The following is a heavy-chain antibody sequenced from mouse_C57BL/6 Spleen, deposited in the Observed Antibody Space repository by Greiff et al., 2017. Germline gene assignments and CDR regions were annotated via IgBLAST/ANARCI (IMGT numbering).Heavy chain of an antibody. CDR1: GFTFSSYA. V-gene: IGHV5-4*03. CDR3: ARGGGSSPYWYFDV. D-gene: IGHD1-1*01. Sequence: EVMLVESGGGLVKPGGSLKLSCAASGFTFSSYAMSWVRQTPEKRLEWVATISDGGSYTYYPDNVKGRFTISRDNAKNNLYLQMSHLKSEDTAMYYCARGGGSSPYWYFDVWGTGTRSPSPQ. J-gene: IGHJ1*03. CDR2: ISDGGSYT.